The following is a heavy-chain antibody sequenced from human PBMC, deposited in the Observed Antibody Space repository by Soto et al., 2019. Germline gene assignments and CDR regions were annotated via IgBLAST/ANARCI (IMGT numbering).Heavy chain of an antibody. J-gene: IGHJ5*02. Sequence: VGSLRLSCAASGFTFSSYAMHWVRQAPGKGLEWVAVISYDGSNKYYADSVKGRFTISRDNSKNTLYLQMNSLRAEDTAVYYCARDQHIVVVTARFDPWGQGTLVTVSS. D-gene: IGHD2-21*02. CDR1: GFTFSSYA. CDR3: ARDQHIVVVTARFDP. CDR2: ISYDGSNK. V-gene: IGHV3-30-3*01.